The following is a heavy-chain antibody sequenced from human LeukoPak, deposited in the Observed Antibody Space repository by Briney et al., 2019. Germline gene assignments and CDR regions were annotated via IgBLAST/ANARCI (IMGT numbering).Heavy chain of an antibody. CDR1: GFTVSTTY. V-gene: IGHV3-53*01. Sequence: GGSLRLSCAASGFTVSTTYMAWVRQAPGKGLEWVSFMYGAANIYYADPVKGRFTVSRDNSNNILYLQMNNLEAADTAVYYCARGVAGLKPLDYWGQGTLVTVSS. CDR2: MYGAANI. J-gene: IGHJ4*02. CDR3: ARGVAGLKPLDY. D-gene: IGHD2-8*01.